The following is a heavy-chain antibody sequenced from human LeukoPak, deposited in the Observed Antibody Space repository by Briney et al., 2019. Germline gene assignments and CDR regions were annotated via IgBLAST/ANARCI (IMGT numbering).Heavy chain of an antibody. CDR2: ISSNSTYI. V-gene: IGHV3-21*01. CDR1: GFSFSSYY. D-gene: IGHD1-14*01. Sequence: PGGSLRLSCAASGFSFSSYYVNWVRQAPGKGLEWVSCISSNSTYIYYADSVRGRFAISRDNAKNSLYLQMNSLRAEDTAVYYCVRENHGSFDYWGQGSLVTVSS. CDR3: VRENHGSFDY. J-gene: IGHJ4*02.